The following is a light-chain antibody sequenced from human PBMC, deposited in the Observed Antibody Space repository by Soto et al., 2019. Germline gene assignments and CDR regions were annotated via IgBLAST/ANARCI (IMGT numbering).Light chain of an antibody. Sequence: EIVVTQSPGTLSLSPGERATLSCRASQSISNDHLAWYQQKPGQAPRLLIYGTSNRATGGIADRFSGSGSGTDFTPTISRLEPEDFAVYYCQYYGSSVTFAGGTKVEIK. CDR3: QYYGSSVT. V-gene: IGKV3-20*01. CDR2: GTS. CDR1: QSISNDH. J-gene: IGKJ4*01.